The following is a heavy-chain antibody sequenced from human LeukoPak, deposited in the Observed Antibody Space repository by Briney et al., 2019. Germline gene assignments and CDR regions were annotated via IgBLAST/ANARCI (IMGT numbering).Heavy chain of an antibody. V-gene: IGHV1-69*06. CDR1: GGTFISYA. D-gene: IGHD3-22*01. Sequence: SVNVSCKASGGTFISYAISWVRQAPGQGREWMGRIIPIFGTANYAQKFQGRVTITADKSTSTAYMELSSLRSEDTAVYYCARDPYYYDSSGYFFPNWFDPWGQGTLVTVSS. CDR2: IIPIFGTA. CDR3: ARDPYYYDSSGYFFPNWFDP. J-gene: IGHJ5*02.